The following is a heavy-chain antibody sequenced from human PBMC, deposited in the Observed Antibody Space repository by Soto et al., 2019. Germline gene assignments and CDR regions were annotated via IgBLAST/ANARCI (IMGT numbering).Heavy chain of an antibody. D-gene: IGHD6-13*01. Sequence: GSLRLSGAASGFTFSSYAMNWVRQAPGKGLEWVSVISGSGDSTYYADSVKGRFTISRDNSKNTLYLQMNSLRTEDTAVYYCARRGPGTYFDYWGQGTLVTVSS. CDR3: ARRGPGTYFDY. J-gene: IGHJ4*02. CDR1: GFTFSSYA. CDR2: ISGSGDST. V-gene: IGHV3-23*01.